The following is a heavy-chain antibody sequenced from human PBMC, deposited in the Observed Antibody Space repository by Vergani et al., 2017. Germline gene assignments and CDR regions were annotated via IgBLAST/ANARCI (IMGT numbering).Heavy chain of an antibody. J-gene: IGHJ4*02. CDR1: GGPISSSSYY. V-gene: IGHV4-39*01. D-gene: IGHD6-13*01. CDR3: ARHDWYSRSRYYFDY. Sequence: QLQLQESCPGLVKPSETLSLTCTVSGGPISSSSYYWGWIRQPPGKGLEWIGSLYYSGSTYYNPSLQSRVAISVDTSKNQFSLKLSSVTAADTAVYYCARHDWYSRSRYYFDYGGQGTLVTVSS. CDR2: LYYSGST.